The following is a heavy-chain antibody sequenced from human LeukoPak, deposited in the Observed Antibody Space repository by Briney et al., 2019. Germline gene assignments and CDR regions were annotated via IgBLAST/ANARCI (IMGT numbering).Heavy chain of an antibody. Sequence: SQTLSLTCAISGDSVSSNSAAWNWIRQSPSRGLEWLGRTYYRSKWYNDYAVSVKSRITINPDTSKNQFSLKLSSVTAADTAVYYCARGPVVKYSSSSFLDYWGQGTLVTVSS. J-gene: IGHJ4*02. CDR3: ARGPVVKYSSSSFLDY. V-gene: IGHV6-1*01. CDR2: TYYRSKWYN. D-gene: IGHD6-6*01. CDR1: GDSVSSNSAA.